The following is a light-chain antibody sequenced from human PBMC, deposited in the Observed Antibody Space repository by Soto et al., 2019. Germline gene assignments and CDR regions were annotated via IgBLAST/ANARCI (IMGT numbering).Light chain of an antibody. V-gene: IGKV4-1*01. CDR2: WAS. Sequence: DIVMTQSPDSLAVSLGELATINCKSSQSLLDSSNNKNYLTWYQQKPGQPPKMIIYWASSRKSGVPDRFSGSGSGTDFTLTISSLQAEDVAVYYCQQYYSHPPTFGQGNKVEVK. J-gene: IGKJ1*01. CDR1: QSLLDSSNNKNY. CDR3: QQYYSHPPT.